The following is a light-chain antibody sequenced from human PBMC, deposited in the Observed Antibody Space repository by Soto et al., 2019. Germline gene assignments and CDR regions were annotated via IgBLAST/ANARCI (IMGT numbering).Light chain of an antibody. CDR2: GAS. Sequence: EIVLTQSPGTLSLSPGQRATLSCRASQSISNSYLAWYQQKPGQAPRLLIYGASSRATGIPDRFSGSGSGTDFTLTISRLEPEDFAVYYCQRYGSSPRTFGQGTKVDIK. J-gene: IGKJ1*01. V-gene: IGKV3-20*01. CDR3: QRYGSSPRT. CDR1: QSISNSY.